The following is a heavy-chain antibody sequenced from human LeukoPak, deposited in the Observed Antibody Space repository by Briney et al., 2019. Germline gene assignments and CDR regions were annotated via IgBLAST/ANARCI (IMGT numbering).Heavy chain of an antibody. V-gene: IGHV1-69*13. CDR3: ARDRDYYGSGSPSMDV. CDR2: IIPIFGTA. Sequence: GASVKVSCKASGGTFSSYAISWVRQAPGQGLEWMGGIIPIFGTANYAQKFQGRVTITADESTSTAYMELSSLKSEDTAVYYCARDRDYYGSGSPSMDVWGQGTTVTVSS. CDR1: GGTFSSYA. D-gene: IGHD3-10*01. J-gene: IGHJ6*02.